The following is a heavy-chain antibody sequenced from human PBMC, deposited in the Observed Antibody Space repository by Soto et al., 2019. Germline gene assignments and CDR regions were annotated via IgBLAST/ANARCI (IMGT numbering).Heavy chain of an antibody. Sequence: QVQLVESGGGVVQPGRSLRLSCAASGLIFSDYAMHWVRQAPGKGLEWVAVISYGGDNKYYADSVRGRFAISRDNLKNTLDLQMNSLNPEDTAVYHCAKARHSTSWYGLEADFWGQGTLVTVSS. D-gene: IGHD6-13*01. CDR2: ISYGGDNK. CDR1: GLIFSDYA. CDR3: AKARHSTSWYGLEADF. J-gene: IGHJ4*02. V-gene: IGHV3-30*09.